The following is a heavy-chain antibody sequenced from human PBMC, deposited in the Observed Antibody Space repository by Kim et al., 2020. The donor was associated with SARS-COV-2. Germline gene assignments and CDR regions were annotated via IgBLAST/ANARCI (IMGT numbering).Heavy chain of an antibody. D-gene: IGHD3-10*01. CDR2: IYHSGST. CDR1: GGSISSSNW. Sequence: LRRTLSLTCAVSGGSISSSNWWGWVRQPPGKGLEWIGEIYHSGSTNYNPSLKSRVTISVDKSKNQFSLKLSSVTAADTAVYYCGGVRGVIGFDPWGQGTLVTVSS. J-gene: IGHJ5*02. CDR3: GGVRGVIGFDP. V-gene: IGHV4-4*02.